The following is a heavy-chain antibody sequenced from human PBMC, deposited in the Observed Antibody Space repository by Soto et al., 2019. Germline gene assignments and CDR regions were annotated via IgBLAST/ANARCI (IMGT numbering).Heavy chain of an antibody. Sequence: SVKVSCKASGGTFSSYAISWVRQAPGQGLEWMGGIIPIFGTANYAQKFQGRVTITADKSTSTAYMELSSLRSEDTAVYYCARLGLLRFTGGLDLWGQGTTVTVSS. CDR2: IIPIFGTA. V-gene: IGHV1-69*06. CDR3: ARLGLLRFTGGLDL. CDR1: GGTFSSYA. D-gene: IGHD3-3*01. J-gene: IGHJ6*02.